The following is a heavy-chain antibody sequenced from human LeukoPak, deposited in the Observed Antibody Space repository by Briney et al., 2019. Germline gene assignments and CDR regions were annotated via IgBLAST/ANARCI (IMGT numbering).Heavy chain of an antibody. CDR1: GYSISSGYY. Sequence: SETLSLTCAVSGYSISSGYYWGWIRQPPGKGLEWIGSIYHSGSTYYNPSLKSRVTISVDTSKNQFSLKLSAVTAADTAVYYCARGVVVPAATLDYWGQGTLVTVSS. J-gene: IGHJ4*02. CDR2: IYHSGST. V-gene: IGHV4-38-2*01. D-gene: IGHD2-2*01. CDR3: ARGVVVPAATLDY.